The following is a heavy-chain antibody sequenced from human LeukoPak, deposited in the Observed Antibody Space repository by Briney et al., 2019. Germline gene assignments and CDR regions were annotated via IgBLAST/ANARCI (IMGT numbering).Heavy chain of an antibody. J-gene: IGHJ4*02. CDR1: AFTVSNNY. CDR3: ARIPIGYGVISGRY. V-gene: IGHV3-53*01. D-gene: IGHD4/OR15-4a*01. Sequence: GGSLRLSCAASAFTVSNNYMTWVRQAPGKGLEWVSVIHSGGNTYYADAVKGRFTISRDNSKNTLYLQMNSLRVEDTAIYYCARIPIGYGVISGRYWGQGTLVTVSS. CDR2: IHSGGNT.